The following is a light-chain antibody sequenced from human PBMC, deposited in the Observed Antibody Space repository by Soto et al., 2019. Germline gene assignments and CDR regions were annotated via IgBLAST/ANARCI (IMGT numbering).Light chain of an antibody. V-gene: IGKV3-15*01. J-gene: IGKJ4*01. CDR1: QSVSSN. CDR2: GAF. Sequence: EIVLTQSPATLSVSPGETATLSCRASQSVSSNLAWYQQKPGQGPRLLIYGAFTRATGIPARFSGSGSGTEFTLPISSLQSEDCAVYYCQQYKKWPPLTFGGGTKVEIK. CDR3: QQYKKWPPLT.